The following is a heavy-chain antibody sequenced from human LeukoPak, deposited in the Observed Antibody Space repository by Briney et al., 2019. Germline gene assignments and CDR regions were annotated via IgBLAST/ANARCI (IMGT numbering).Heavy chain of an antibody. CDR1: GYTFTGYY. CDR3: ASSVVEATSKNAPDY. D-gene: IGHD2-2*01. V-gene: IGHV1-2*02. J-gene: IGHJ4*02. CDR2: INPNSGGT. Sequence: ASVKASCKASGYTFTGYYMHWVRQAPGQGLEWMGWINPNSGGTNYAQKFQGRVTMTRDTSISTAYMELSRLRSDDTAVYYCASSVVEATSKNAPDYWGQGTLVTVSS.